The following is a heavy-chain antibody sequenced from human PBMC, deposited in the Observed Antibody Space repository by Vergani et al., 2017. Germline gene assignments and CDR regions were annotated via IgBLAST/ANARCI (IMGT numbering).Heavy chain of an antibody. CDR2: IYPGDSDT. J-gene: IGHJ6*02. V-gene: IGHV5-51*01. CDR3: ARHRGWGLVVVAATPWYYYYGMDV. CDR1: GYSFTSYW. Sequence: EVQLVQSGAELKKPGESLRISCKGSGYSFTSYWIGWVRQMPGKGLEWMGIIYPGDSDTRYSPSFQGQVTISADKSISTAYLQWSSLKASDTAMYYCARHRGWGLVVVAATPWYYYYGMDVWGQGP. D-gene: IGHD2-15*01.